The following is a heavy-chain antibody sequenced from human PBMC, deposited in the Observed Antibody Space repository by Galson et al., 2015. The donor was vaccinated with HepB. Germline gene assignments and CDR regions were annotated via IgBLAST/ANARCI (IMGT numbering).Heavy chain of an antibody. Sequence: SLRLACAAYGFTFGSYPMSWVRQAPGTGLEWTSGIGTTSASTFSADSVKGRFIISRDNAKNSLYLQMNSLRAEDTAVYYCARIALSGSYWYFDYWGQGTLVTVSS. CDR3: ARIALSGSYWYFDY. J-gene: IGHJ4*02. V-gene: IGHV3-48*01. CDR1: GFTFGSYP. CDR2: IGTTSAST. D-gene: IGHD1-26*01.